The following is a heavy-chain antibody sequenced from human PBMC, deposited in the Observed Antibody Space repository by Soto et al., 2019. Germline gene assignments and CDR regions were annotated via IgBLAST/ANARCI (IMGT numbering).Heavy chain of an antibody. CDR2: ISWDGENT. D-gene: IGHD3-10*01. J-gene: IGHJ4*02. Sequence: PGGSLRLSCAASGFTFDYYAMHWVRQVPGKALEWVSLISWDGENTFYADSVKGRFTISRDSSRNSLYLQMNGLRSEDSALYYCGKDFDLDGCSYCIDHWGQGTLVTVSS. V-gene: IGHV3-43*01. CDR3: GKDFDLDGCSYCIDH. CDR1: GFTFDYYA.